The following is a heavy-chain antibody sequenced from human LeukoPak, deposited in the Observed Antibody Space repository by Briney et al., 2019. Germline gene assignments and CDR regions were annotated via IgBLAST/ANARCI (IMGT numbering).Heavy chain of an antibody. J-gene: IGHJ4*02. D-gene: IGHD2-21*02. CDR3: ASVWAYCGGDCYILDY. Sequence: PGGSLRLSCAASGFTFSSYSMTWVRQAPGKGLEWVSYISSSSSYIYYADSVKGRFTISRDNAKNSLFLQMNSLRAEDTAVYYCASVWAYCGGDCYILDYWGQGTLVTVSS. CDR1: GFTFSSYS. CDR2: ISSSSSYI. V-gene: IGHV3-21*06.